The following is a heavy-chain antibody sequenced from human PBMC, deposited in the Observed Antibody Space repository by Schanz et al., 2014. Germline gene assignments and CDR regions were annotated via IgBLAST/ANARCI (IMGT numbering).Heavy chain of an antibody. CDR2: VIPILDVG. J-gene: IGHJ3*02. Sequence: QVQLVQSGADVKKPGSSVRVSCKSSGGTFSRLTFSWVRQAPGQGLEWMGRVIPILDVGNYAQQFQGRVTFTADKSTSTAYMELSSLRYEDTALYYCARGTMPGTFDIWGQGTMVTVSS. V-gene: IGHV1-69*02. CDR3: ARGTMPGTFDI. D-gene: IGHD2-2*01. CDR1: GGTFSRLT.